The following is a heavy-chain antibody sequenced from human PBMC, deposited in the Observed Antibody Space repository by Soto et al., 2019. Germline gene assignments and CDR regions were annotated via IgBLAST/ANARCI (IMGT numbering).Heavy chain of an antibody. CDR3: VKNYRSDGPGWFDP. CDR2: IYASGTT. V-gene: IGHV4-4*07. J-gene: IGHJ5*02. CDR1: GGSVRGSH. Sequence: SETLSLTCIVSGGSVRGSHWSWIRQSAAKGLEWIGRIYASGTTNYNPSPKSRVTMSVDTSRNQFSLTVKSVTAADAALYYCVKNYRSDGPGWFDPWGQG. D-gene: IGHD3-16*02.